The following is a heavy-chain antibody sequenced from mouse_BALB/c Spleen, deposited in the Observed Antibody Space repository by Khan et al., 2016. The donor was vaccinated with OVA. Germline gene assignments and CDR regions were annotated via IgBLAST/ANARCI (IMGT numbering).Heavy chain of an antibody. CDR2: INPTSGYT. V-gene: IGHV1-7*01. J-gene: IGHJ2*01. CDR3: TRDRIDY. CDR1: GYTFTTYW. Sequence: QVQLQQSGAELAKPGASVKMSCKASGYTFTTYWMHWVKQRPGQGLEWLGYINPTSGYTDYNENFKDRATLSADRSSSTAYIQLSSLTTEDSAVYYCTRDRIDYWGQGTTLTVSS.